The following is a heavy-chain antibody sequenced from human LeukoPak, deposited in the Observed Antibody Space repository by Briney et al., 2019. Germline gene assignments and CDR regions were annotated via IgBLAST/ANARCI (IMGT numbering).Heavy chain of an antibody. CDR1: GFAFSSYG. CDR3: AKAGYSSIWYIDY. V-gene: IGHV3-30*18. D-gene: IGHD6-13*01. Sequence: PGGSLRLSCAASGFAFSSYGIHWVRRAPGKGLEWVAVMSHDGDNKYYADSVKGRFTISRDSSKNTLYLQMNSLRAEDTAVYYCAKAGYSSIWYIDYWGQGTLVTVSS. J-gene: IGHJ4*02. CDR2: MSHDGDNK.